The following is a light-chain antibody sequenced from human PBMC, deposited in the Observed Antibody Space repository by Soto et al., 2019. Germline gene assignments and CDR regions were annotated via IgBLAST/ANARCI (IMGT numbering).Light chain of an antibody. CDR3: QHYNSYSEA. Sequence: DIQMTQSPYTLSAFVGDRVTITCRASQSVSSSLAWYQQKPGKAPKLLIYAASTLESGVSSRFSGSGFGTEFTLTISSLQPDDFATYYCQHYNSYSEAFGQGTKVELK. J-gene: IGKJ1*01. V-gene: IGKV1-5*01. CDR2: AAS. CDR1: QSVSSS.